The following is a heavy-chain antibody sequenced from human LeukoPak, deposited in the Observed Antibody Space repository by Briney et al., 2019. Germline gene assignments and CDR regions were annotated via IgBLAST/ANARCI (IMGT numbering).Heavy chain of an antibody. Sequence: SETLSLTCTVSGGSISSGGYYWSWIRQHPGKGLEWIGYIYYSGSTYYNPSLKSRVTVSVDTSKNQFSLKLSSVTAADTAVYYCARAVMVRGVFGGWFDPWGQGTLVTVSS. J-gene: IGHJ5*02. V-gene: IGHV4-31*03. CDR2: IYYSGST. CDR3: ARAVMVRGVFGGWFDP. D-gene: IGHD3-10*01. CDR1: GGSISSGGYY.